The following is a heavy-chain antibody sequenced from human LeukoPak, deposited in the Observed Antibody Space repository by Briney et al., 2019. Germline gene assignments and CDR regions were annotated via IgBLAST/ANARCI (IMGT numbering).Heavy chain of an antibody. CDR3: VRRASYYDGLDY. J-gene: IGHJ4*02. CDR1: GYSFTSNW. D-gene: IGHD3-22*01. Sequence: GESLKISCKGYGYSFTSNWIGWVRQMPGKGLEWMGLIYPDDFDTTYSPSFQGQVSISADKSISTAYLQWSSLKTSDTAMYYCVRRASYYDGLDYWGQGTLVTVSS. V-gene: IGHV5-51*01. CDR2: IYPDDFDT.